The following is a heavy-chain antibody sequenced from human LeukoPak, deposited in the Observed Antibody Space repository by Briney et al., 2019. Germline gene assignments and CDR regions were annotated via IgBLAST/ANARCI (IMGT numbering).Heavy chain of an antibody. CDR1: GFTLSSYE. CDR3: ARGFDVLSGIDY. J-gene: IGHJ4*02. V-gene: IGHV3-48*03. CDR2: ISSSGSTI. Sequence: PGGSLRLSCAASGFTLSSYEMNWVRQAPGKGLEWVSYISSSGSTIYDADSVKGRFTISRDNAKNSLYLQMNSLRAEDTAIYCCARGFDVLSGIDYWGQGTLVTVSS. D-gene: IGHD3-3*01.